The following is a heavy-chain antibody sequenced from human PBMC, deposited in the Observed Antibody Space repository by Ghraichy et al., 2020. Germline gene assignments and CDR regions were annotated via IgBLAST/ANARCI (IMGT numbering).Heavy chain of an antibody. Sequence: GESLNISCAASRFTFSVYSMHWVRQAPGKGLEWVAVISHDGTNKYYADSVKGRFTISRDNSKNTVYLQMNSLRAEETAFYFCARDIKSSFWSYYYYAMDIWGQGTTVTVSS. CDR1: RFTFSVYS. D-gene: IGHD6-13*01. CDR2: ISHDGTNK. J-gene: IGHJ6*02. V-gene: IGHV3-30*14. CDR3: ARDIKSSFWSYYYYAMDI.